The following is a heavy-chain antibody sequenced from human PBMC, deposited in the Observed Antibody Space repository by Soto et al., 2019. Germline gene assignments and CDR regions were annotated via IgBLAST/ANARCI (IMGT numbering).Heavy chain of an antibody. CDR3: ARARRYDILTGYYAFDI. Sequence: ASVKVSCKASGYTFTSYDINWVRQATGQGLEWMGWMDPNSGNTGYAQKFQGRFTMTRNTSISTVYMELSSLRSEDTAVYYCARARRYDILTGYYAFDIWGQGTMVTVSS. CDR1: GYTFTSYD. V-gene: IGHV1-8*01. CDR2: MDPNSGNT. D-gene: IGHD3-9*01. J-gene: IGHJ3*02.